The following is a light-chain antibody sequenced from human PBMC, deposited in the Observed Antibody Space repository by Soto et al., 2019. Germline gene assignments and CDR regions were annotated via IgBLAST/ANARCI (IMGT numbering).Light chain of an antibody. Sequence: SYELTQPPSVSVSPGQTASISCSGDKLGDKYACWYQQKPGQSPVLVIYQDAKRPSGIPERFSGSNSGNTATLTISGTQAMDEADYYCQAWDSNTAVVFGGGTKLT. CDR1: KLGDKY. V-gene: IGLV3-1*01. CDR2: QDA. J-gene: IGLJ2*01. CDR3: QAWDSNTAVV.